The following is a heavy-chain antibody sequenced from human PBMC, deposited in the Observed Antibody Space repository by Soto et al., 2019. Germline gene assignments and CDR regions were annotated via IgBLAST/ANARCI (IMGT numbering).Heavy chain of an antibody. CDR3: AKWDGYGDS. Sequence: EVQVLESGGGLVQPGGSLRLSCAAFGFTFSTNSMAWVRQTPGKGLEWVSGLSVGGDRTFYLESVKGRFTISSDTSKNVVYLQKNSLRADATAVYFSAKWDGYGDSWGQGTLVTVSS. CDR2: LSVGGDRT. CDR1: GFTFSTNS. V-gene: IGHV3-23*01. D-gene: IGHD5-12*01. J-gene: IGHJ5*01.